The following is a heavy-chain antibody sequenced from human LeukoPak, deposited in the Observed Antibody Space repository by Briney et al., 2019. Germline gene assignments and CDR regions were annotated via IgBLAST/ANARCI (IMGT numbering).Heavy chain of an antibody. CDR2: ISSGSSTI. D-gene: IGHD1-26*01. CDR3: ARDKIVGATYFDY. Sequence: GGSLRLSCAASGFTFSSYSMNWVRQAPGKGLEWVSYISSGSSTIFYSDSVKGRFTIFRDNVKNSLYLQMNSLRAEDTAVYYCARDKIVGATYFDYWGQGTLVTVSS. CDR1: GFTFSSYS. V-gene: IGHV3-48*01. J-gene: IGHJ4*02.